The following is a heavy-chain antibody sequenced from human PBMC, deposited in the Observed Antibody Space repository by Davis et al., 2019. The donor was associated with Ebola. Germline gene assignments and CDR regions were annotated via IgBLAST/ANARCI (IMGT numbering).Heavy chain of an antibody. J-gene: IGHJ1*01. CDR1: GFSFRTYW. V-gene: IGHV3-7*03. CDR2: IKQDGGEK. Sequence: GGSLRLSCTASGFSFRTYWMSWVRQAPGKGLEWVANIKQDGGEKYYVDSVKGRFTISRDNAKNSLYLQMNSLRAEDTAVYYCARSPPMYYYDSSGYVSRAEYFQHWGQGTLVTVSS. CDR3: ARSPPMYYYDSSGYVSRAEYFQH. D-gene: IGHD3-22*01.